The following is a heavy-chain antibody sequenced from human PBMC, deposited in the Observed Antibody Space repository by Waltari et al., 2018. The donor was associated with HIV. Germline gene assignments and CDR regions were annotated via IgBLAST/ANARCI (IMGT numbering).Heavy chain of an antibody. V-gene: IGHV3-66*01. D-gene: IGHD6-13*01. CDR2: IYSGGST. Sequence: EVQLVESGGGLVQPGGSLRRTCAASGFTAGSKYMSWVRQAPGKGLEWVSVIYSGGSTYYADSVKGRFTISRDNSKNTLYLQMNSLRAEDTAVYYCARDWAHSSSWSRYYYHGMDVWGQGTTVTVSS. CDR3: ARDWAHSSSWSRYYYHGMDV. CDR1: GFTAGSKY. J-gene: IGHJ6*02.